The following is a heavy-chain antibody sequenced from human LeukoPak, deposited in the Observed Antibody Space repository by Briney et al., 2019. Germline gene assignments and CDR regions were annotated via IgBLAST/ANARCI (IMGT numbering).Heavy chain of an antibody. J-gene: IGHJ5*02. CDR1: GYSFTSYW. D-gene: IGHD1-26*01. CDR2: IYPGDSYT. Sequence: GESLKISCKGSGYSFTSYWIGWVRQMPGKGLEWMGIIYPGDSYTIYGPSFQGQVTISADKSISSAYLQWSSLKASDTAMYYCARHMGPRFDPWGQGTLVTVSS. V-gene: IGHV5-51*01. CDR3: ARHMGPRFDP.